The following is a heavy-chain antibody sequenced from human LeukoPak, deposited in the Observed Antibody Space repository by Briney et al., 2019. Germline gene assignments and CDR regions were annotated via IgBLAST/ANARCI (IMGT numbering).Heavy chain of an antibody. CDR1: GFTFSSYW. J-gene: IGHJ4*02. CDR2: INSDGSST. Sequence: GGSLRLSCAASGFTFSSYWMHWVRQAPGKGLVWVSRINSDGSSTTYADSVKGRFTISRDNSKNTLYLQMNSLRTEDTAVYYCAKRPQYHYDSSGYYEFSVGDYFDYWGQGTLVTVSS. D-gene: IGHD3-22*01. V-gene: IGHV3-74*01. CDR3: AKRPQYHYDSSGYYEFSVGDYFDY.